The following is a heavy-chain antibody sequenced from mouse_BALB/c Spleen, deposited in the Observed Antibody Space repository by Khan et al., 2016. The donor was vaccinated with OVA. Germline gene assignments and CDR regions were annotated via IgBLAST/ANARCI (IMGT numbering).Heavy chain of an antibody. CDR2: IYPGSNNT. Sequence: VQLQQSGAELARPGASVKLSCKASGYTFTDYNINWVKQRTGQGLEWIGEIYPGSNNTYYNEKFKGKATLTADKSSSTAYMQLSSLTSEDSAVYFCAREWGAWFSYWGQGTLGPVSA. CDR3: AREWGAWFSY. CDR1: GYTFTDYN. V-gene: IGHV1-77*01. J-gene: IGHJ3*01.